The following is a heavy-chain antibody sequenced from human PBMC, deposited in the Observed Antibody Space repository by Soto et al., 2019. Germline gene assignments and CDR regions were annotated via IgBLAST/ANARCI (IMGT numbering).Heavy chain of an antibody. CDR3: ARGSSGYTSSWYYFDN. Sequence: PGGSLRLSCAASGLTFTDYALSWVRQAPGKGLEWVATISGIGGSTYLADSVKGRLSISRDNSKNTVSLLMKSLRAEDTAVYFCARGSSGYTSSWYYFDNWGRGTLVTVSS. CDR1: GLTFTDYA. CDR2: ISGIGGST. V-gene: IGHV3-23*01. D-gene: IGHD6-13*01. J-gene: IGHJ4*02.